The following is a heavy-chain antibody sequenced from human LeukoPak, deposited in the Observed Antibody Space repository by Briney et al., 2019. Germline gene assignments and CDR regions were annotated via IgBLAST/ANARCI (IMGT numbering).Heavy chain of an antibody. CDR3: AKRGTISSSDY. Sequence: GGSLRLSCAASGFTFSSYGMHWVRQAPGKGLEWVAVISYDGSNKYYADSVKGRFTISRDNSKNTLYLQINSLRAEDTAVYYCAKRGTISSSDYWGQGTLVTVSS. CDR1: GFTFSSYG. CDR2: ISYDGSNK. D-gene: IGHD6-13*01. V-gene: IGHV3-30*18. J-gene: IGHJ4*02.